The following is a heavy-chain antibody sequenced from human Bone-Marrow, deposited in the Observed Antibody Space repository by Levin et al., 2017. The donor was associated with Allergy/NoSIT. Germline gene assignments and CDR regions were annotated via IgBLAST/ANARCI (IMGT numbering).Heavy chain of an antibody. D-gene: IGHD3-16*01. V-gene: IGHV4-59*01. J-gene: IGHJ2*01. CDR3: ARGRGGLWYFDL. CDR2: AYHSGST. Sequence: SETLSLTCTVSDGSISTYYWSWIRQPPGETLEWIGYAYHSGSTNYNPSLRSRVSIAVDTSKNHFSLTLTSVTAADTAVYYCARGRGGLWYFDLWGRGTLVTVSS. CDR1: DGSISTYY.